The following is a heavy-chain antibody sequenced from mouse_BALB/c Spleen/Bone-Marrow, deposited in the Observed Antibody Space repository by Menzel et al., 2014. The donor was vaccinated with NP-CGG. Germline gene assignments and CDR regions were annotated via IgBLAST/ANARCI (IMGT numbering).Heavy chain of an antibody. CDR2: IWSGGST. CDR3: AREYYGRAWFAY. J-gene: IGHJ3*01. CDR1: GFSLTSYG. D-gene: IGHD1-1*01. V-gene: IGHV2-2*01. Sequence: QVQLQQSGPDLVQPSQSLSITCTVSGFSLTSYGVHWVRQSPGKGLEWLGVIWSGGSTDYNAAFISRLSITKDNSKSHVFFKMNSLQAYDTAIYYCAREYYGRAWFAYFSETTPATVSA.